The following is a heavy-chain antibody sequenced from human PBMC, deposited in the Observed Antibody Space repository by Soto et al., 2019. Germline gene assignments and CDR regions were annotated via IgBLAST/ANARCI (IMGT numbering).Heavy chain of an antibody. J-gene: IGHJ4*02. CDR3: AREYGDYGGVDY. CDR2: IYYSGST. V-gene: IGHV4-31*03. D-gene: IGHD4-17*01. Sequence: QVQLQESGPGLVKPSQTLSLTCTVSGGSISSGGYYWSWIRQHPGKGLEWIGYIYYSGSTYYNPSLKSRVTISVDTSKDQFSLKLSSVTAADTAVYYCAREYGDYGGVDYWGQGTLVTVSS. CDR1: GGSISSGGYY.